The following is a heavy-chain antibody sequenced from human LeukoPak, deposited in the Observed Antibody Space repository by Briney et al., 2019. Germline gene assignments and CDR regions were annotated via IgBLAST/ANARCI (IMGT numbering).Heavy chain of an antibody. CDR3: ARDGDSSGLLDY. V-gene: IGHV3-66*01. Sequence: GGSLRLSCAASGFTVSSNYMSWVRQAPGKGLEWVSVIYSGGSTYYADSVKGRFTISRDNSKNTLYLQVNSLRAEDTAVYYCARDGDSSGLLDYWGQGTLVTVSS. CDR1: GFTVSSNY. J-gene: IGHJ4*02. D-gene: IGHD3-22*01. CDR2: IYSGGST.